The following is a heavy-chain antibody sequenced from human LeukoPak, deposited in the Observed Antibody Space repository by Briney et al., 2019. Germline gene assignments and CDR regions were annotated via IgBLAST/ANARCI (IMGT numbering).Heavy chain of an antibody. V-gene: IGHV1-46*03. CDR2: INPNGGST. Sequence: VASVKVSCKASGYTFTSYYMHWVRQAPGQGLEWMGIINPNGGSTSYAQKFQGRVTMTRDTSTSTVYMELSSLRSEDTAVYYCAREMATRLHAFDIWGQGTMVTVSS. J-gene: IGHJ3*02. D-gene: IGHD5-24*01. CDR3: AREMATRLHAFDI. CDR1: GYTFTSYY.